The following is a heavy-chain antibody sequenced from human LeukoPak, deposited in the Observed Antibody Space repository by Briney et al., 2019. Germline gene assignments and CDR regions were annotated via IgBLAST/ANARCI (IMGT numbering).Heavy chain of an antibody. Sequence: GESLRLSCAASGFTFSTYSMNWVRQAPGKGLEWVPYITGTTTTIYYADSVKGRFTISRDNARNSLYLQMSSLRDEDTAVYYCARVGRGLYAFDYWGQGTLVTVSS. V-gene: IGHV3-48*02. CDR2: ITGTTTTI. D-gene: IGHD2-8*01. CDR3: ARVGRGLYAFDY. CDR1: GFTFSTYS. J-gene: IGHJ4*02.